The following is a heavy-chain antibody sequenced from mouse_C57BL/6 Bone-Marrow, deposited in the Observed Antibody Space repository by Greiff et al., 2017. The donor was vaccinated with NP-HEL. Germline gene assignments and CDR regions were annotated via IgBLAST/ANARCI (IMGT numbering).Heavy chain of an antibody. J-gene: IGHJ2*01. CDR1: GFTFSSYG. CDR3: ARPPYYYGSSYFDY. V-gene: IGHV5-6*01. D-gene: IGHD1-1*01. CDR2: ISSGGSYT. Sequence: EVQGVESGGDLVKPGGSLKLSCAASGFTFSSYGMSWVRQTPDKRLEWVATISSGGSYTYYPDSVKGRFTISRDNAKNTLYLQMSSLKSEKTDMYYCARPPYYYGSSYFDYWGQGTTLTVSS.